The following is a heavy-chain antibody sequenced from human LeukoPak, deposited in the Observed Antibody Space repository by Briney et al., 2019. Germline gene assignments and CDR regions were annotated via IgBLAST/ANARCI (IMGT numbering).Heavy chain of an antibody. CDR2: IYYSGTT. CDR3: ARLRFDFWSGYTHPYFDY. CDR1: GGSISSSSYS. V-gene: IGHV4-39*01. Sequence: PSETLPLTCTVSGGSISSSSYSWGWIRQPPGKGLEWIGSIYYSGTTYYNPSLKSGVTISVDTSKIQFSLKLSSVAATDTAVYFCARLRFDFWSGYTHPYFDYWGQGTLVTVSS. D-gene: IGHD3-3*01. J-gene: IGHJ4*02.